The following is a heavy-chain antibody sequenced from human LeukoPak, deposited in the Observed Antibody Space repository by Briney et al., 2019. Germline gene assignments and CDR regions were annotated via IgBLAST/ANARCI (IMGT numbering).Heavy chain of an antibody. CDR1: GFTFSSYA. CDR3: AKESLNQTTLNYCSGGSCHSVGDAFDI. CDR2: ISGSGGST. V-gene: IGHV3-23*01. Sequence: PGGSPRLSCAASGFTFSSYAMSWVRQAPGKGLEWVSAISGSGGSTYYADSVKGRFTISRDNSKNTLYLQMNSLRAEDTAVYYCAKESLNQTTLNYCSGGSCHSVGDAFDIWGQGTMVTVSS. D-gene: IGHD2-15*01. J-gene: IGHJ3*02.